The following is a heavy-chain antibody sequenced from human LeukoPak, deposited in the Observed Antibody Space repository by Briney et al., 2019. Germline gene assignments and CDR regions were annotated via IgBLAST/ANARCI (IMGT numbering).Heavy chain of an antibody. CDR1: GGSIRSGNYY. CDR2: VYSSGST. CDR3: ARDHPTPSTGYMDV. J-gene: IGHJ6*03. Sequence: SETLSLTCTGAGGSIRSGNYYWSWIRLPAGKGLEWLGRVYSSGSTNYNPSLKSRVTISADTSKNQLSLELSSVTAADTAVYYCARDHPTPSTGYMDVWGKGTTVTVSS. D-gene: IGHD2-8*02. V-gene: IGHV4-61*02.